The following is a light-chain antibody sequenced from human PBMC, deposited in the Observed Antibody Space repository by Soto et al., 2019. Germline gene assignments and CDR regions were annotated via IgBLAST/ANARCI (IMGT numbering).Light chain of an antibody. J-gene: IGKJ4*01. CDR2: AAS. CDR1: QSISSY. V-gene: IGKV1-6*01. Sequence: IQITQSPSSLSSSVLDRFTITCRASQSISSYLNWYQQKPGKAPNLLIYAASTLQSGVPSRFSGSGSGTDFTLTISSLQPEDFATYYCLQDYNYPLTFGGGTKVDIK. CDR3: LQDYNYPLT.